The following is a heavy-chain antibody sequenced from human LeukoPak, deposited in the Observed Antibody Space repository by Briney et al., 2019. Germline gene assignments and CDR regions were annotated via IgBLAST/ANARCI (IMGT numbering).Heavy chain of an antibody. CDR3: ARDLGFQMGVYDFWSGYYTGMLDY. CDR1: GFTFSSYA. D-gene: IGHD3-3*01. V-gene: IGHV3-30-3*01. J-gene: IGHJ4*02. Sequence: GGSLRLSCAASGFTFSSYAMHWVRQAPGKGLEWVAVISYDGSNKYYADSVKGRFTISRDNSKNTLYLQMNSLRAEDTAVYYCARDLGFQMGVYDFWSGYYTGMLDYWGQGTLVTVSS. CDR2: ISYDGSNK.